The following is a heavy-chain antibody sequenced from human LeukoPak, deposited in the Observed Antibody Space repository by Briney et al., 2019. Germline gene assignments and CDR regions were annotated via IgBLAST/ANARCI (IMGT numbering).Heavy chain of an antibody. J-gene: IGHJ4*02. CDR3: ARGLGSGWTDY. CDR2: INHSGST. D-gene: IGHD6-19*01. Sequence: PSETLSLTCAVYVRSFSGYYWSWIRQPPGKWMEWIGEINHSGSTNYNPPLKSRVTISVDTSKNQFSLKLSSVTAADTAVYYCARGLGSGWTDYWGQGTLVTVSS. CDR1: VRSFSGYY. V-gene: IGHV4-34*01.